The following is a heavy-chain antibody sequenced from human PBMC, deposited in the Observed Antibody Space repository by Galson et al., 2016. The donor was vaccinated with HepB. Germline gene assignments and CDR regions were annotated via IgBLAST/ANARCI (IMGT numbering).Heavy chain of an antibody. V-gene: IGHV1-18*01. CDR3: AGDRAYGGLMFDS. D-gene: IGHD3-10*01. Sequence: SVKVSCKASGYTFTSYGINWVRQAPGQGLEWMGRINTYTGNTNYPQKFQGRVTMTTDTSTSTAYMDLRSLRPDDTAVYYCAGDRAYGGLMFDSWGQGTLVTVSS. CDR2: INTYTGNT. CDR1: GYTFTSYG. J-gene: IGHJ4*02.